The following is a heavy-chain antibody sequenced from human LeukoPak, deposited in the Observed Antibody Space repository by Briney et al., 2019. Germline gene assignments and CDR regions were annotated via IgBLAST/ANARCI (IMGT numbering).Heavy chain of an antibody. CDR3: AHSSSRYDSSGYKYPSNWFDP. D-gene: IGHD3-22*01. Sequence: SGPTLVDPTQTLTLTCTFSGFSLSTSGVGVGWIRQPPGKALEWLALIYWDDDKRYSPSLKSRLTITKDTSKNQVVLTMTNMDPVDTATYYCAHSSSRYDSSGYKYPSNWFDPWGQGTLVTVSS. CDR2: IYWDDDK. J-gene: IGHJ5*02. V-gene: IGHV2-5*02. CDR1: GFSLSTSGVG.